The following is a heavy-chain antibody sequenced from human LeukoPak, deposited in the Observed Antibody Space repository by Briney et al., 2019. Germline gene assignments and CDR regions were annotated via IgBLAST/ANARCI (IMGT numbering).Heavy chain of an antibody. V-gene: IGHV3-11*06. J-gene: IGHJ4*02. D-gene: IGHD5-12*01. Sequence: GGSLRLSCAASGFTFTNSYMTWVRQAPGKGLEWLSYISGSGDDTNYAGSVRGRFTISRDNAKNSLYLQMNSLRVEDTAVYYCAREGNVDIVATIQPTDYWGQGTLVTVSS. CDR1: GFTFTNSY. CDR3: AREGNVDIVATIQPTDY. CDR2: ISGSGDDT.